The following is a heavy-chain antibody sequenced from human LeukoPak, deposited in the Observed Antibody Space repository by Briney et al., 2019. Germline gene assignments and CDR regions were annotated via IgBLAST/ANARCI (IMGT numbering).Heavy chain of an antibody. CDR2: MYYSGNT. D-gene: IGHD3-10*01. V-gene: IGHV4-59*01. J-gene: IGHJ3*02. Sequence: PSETLSLTCTLSGGSIRSYFWSWIRQPPGKGLEWIGYMYYSGNTNYNPSLKSRVTMSVDTSKTQFSLKLSSVTAADTAMYYCAGSLGITMVRGVIVDAFDIWGQGTMVVVSS. CDR1: GGSIRSYF. CDR3: AGSLGITMVRGVIVDAFDI.